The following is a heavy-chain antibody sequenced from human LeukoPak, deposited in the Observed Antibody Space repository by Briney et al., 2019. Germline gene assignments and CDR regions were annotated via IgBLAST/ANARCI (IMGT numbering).Heavy chain of an antibody. Sequence: GGSLRLSCAASGFTFSSYAMSWVRQAPGKGLEWVSAISGSGGSTYYADSVKGRFTISRDNSKNTLYLQMNSLRAEDTAVYYCAKNIVVVVAEYYGMDVWGQGTTVTVSS. CDR2: ISGSGGST. V-gene: IGHV3-23*01. CDR3: AKNIVVVVAEYYGMDV. CDR1: GFTFSSYA. D-gene: IGHD2-15*01. J-gene: IGHJ6*02.